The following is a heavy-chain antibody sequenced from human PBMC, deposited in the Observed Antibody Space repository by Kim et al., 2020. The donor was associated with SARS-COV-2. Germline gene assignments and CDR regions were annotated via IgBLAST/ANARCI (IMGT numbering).Heavy chain of an antibody. V-gene: IGHV3-7*03. Sequence: GGSLRLSCAASGFTFSSYWMSWVRQAPGKGLEWVANIKQDGSEKYYVDSVKGRFTISRDNAKNSLYLQMNSLRAEDTAVYYCARVAHASLYSSGWPPSYYYYGMDVWGQGTTVTVSS. D-gene: IGHD6-19*01. CDR1: GFTFSSYW. J-gene: IGHJ6*02. CDR3: ARVAHASLYSSGWPPSYYYYGMDV. CDR2: IKQDGSEK.